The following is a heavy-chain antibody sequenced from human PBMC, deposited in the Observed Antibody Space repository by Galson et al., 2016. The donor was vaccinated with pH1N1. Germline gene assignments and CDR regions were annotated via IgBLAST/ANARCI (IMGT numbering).Heavy chain of an antibody. CDR2: ISPDSGGT. V-gene: IGHV1-2*06. CDR1: GYTFTDHY. Sequence: SVKVSCKASGYTFTDHYIHWVRQAPGQGLQWMGRISPDSGGTNYAQKFRGRVTMTGDTSINTAYMELSRLRSDDTAVYYCARHDYVGCFDPWGQGTLVTVSS. J-gene: IGHJ5*02. D-gene: IGHD4-23*01. CDR3: ARHDYVGCFDP.